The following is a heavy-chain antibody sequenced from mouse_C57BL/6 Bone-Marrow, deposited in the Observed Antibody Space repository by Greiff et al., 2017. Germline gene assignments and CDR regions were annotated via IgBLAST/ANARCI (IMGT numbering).Heavy chain of an antibody. V-gene: IGHV3-6*01. CDR3: VVKSYYAMDY. CDR2: ISYDGSN. Sequence: VQLVESGPGLVKPSQSLSLTCSVTGYSITSGYYWNWIRQFPGNKLEWMGYISYDGSNNYNPSLKNRISITRDTSKNQFVLKLNSVTTEDTATSSAVVKSYYAMDYWGQGTSVTVSS. J-gene: IGHJ4*01. D-gene: IGHD1-1*01. CDR1: GYSITSGYY.